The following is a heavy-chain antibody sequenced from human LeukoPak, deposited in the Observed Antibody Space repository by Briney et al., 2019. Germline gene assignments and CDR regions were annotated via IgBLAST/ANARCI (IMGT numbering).Heavy chain of an antibody. CDR2: ISYDGRDK. CDR3: AKDPGNYAHLPGDY. CDR1: GFTFSSYD. D-gene: IGHD4-11*01. V-gene: IGHV3-30*18. J-gene: IGHJ4*02. Sequence: GGSLRLSCAASGFTFSSYDMHWVRQAPGKGLEWVAVISYDGRDKYYADSVKGRFTISRDSSKNTLYLQMNSLRAEDTALYYCAKDPGNYAHLPGDYWGQGTLVTVST.